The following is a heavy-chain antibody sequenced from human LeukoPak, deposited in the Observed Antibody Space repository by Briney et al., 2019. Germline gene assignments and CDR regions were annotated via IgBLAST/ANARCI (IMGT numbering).Heavy chain of an antibody. CDR3: ARDQGRFDY. J-gene: IGHJ4*02. CDR1: GFTFSSYW. CDR2: IKQDGSEK. Sequence: GGSLRLSCAASGFTFSSYWMSWVRQAPGKGVEWVANIKQDGSEKYYVDSVRGRFTISRDNAKHSLYLQMNSLRAEDTAVYYCARDQGRFDYWGQGTLVTVSS. V-gene: IGHV3-7*01.